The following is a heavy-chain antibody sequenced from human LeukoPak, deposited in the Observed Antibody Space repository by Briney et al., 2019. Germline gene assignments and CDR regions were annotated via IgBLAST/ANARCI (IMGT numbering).Heavy chain of an antibody. V-gene: IGHV3-9*01. CDR2: ISWNSGSI. CDR3: AKDGGSTSGYGFGAFDI. D-gene: IGHD2-2*01. CDR1: GFTFDDYA. J-gene: IGHJ3*02. Sequence: GGSLRLSRAASGFTFDDYAMHWVRQAPGKGLEWVSGISWNSGSIGYADSVKGRFTISRDNAKNSLYLQMNSLRAEDTALYYCAKDGGSTSGYGFGAFDIWGQGTMVTVSS.